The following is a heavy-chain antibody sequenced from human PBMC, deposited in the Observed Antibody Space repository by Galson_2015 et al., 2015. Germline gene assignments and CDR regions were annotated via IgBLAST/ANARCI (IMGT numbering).Heavy chain of an antibody. J-gene: IGHJ4*02. V-gene: IGHV3-33*01. D-gene: IGHD2-2*01. CDR1: GFTFSSYG. CDR3: ARGGDIVVVPAAMPLSY. Sequence: SLRLSCAASGFTFSSYGMHWVRQAPGKGLEWVAVIWYDGSNKYYADSVKGRFTISRDNSKNTLYLQMNSLRAEDTAVYYCARGGDIVVVPAAMPLSYWGQGTLVTVSS. CDR2: IWYDGSNK.